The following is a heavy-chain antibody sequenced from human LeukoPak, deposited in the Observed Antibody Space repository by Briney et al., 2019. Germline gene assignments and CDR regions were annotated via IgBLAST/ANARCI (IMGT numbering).Heavy chain of an antibody. J-gene: IGHJ6*03. CDR1: GFTFSRNV. CDR2: ISYDGNNK. CDR3: ARGGIPTGPYYYFYYMDV. D-gene: IGHD3-10*01. Sequence: PGGSLRLSCAASGFTFSRNVMHWVRQAPGKGLEWVATISYDGNNKFHSDSVKGRFTISRDNSRNTLYLQMNSLRGEDAAVYSCARGGIPTGPYYYFYYMDVWGSGTAVTVSS. V-gene: IGHV3-30*01.